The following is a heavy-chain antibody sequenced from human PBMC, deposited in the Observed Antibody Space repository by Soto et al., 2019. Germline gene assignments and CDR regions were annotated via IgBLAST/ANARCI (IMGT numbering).Heavy chain of an antibody. V-gene: IGHV1-69*01. CDR3: ARDGTLYDSSGYYYLY. CDR1: GGTFSRYA. D-gene: IGHD3-22*01. CDR2: IIPMFGTA. J-gene: IGHJ4*02. Sequence: QVQLVQSGAEVKKPGSSVKVSCKASGGTFSRYAINWVRQAPGQGLEWMGGIIPMFGTANYAQKFQGRVTITADESTNTGYMELISLISEDTAVYYCARDGTLYDSSGYYYLYWGQGTLVTVSS.